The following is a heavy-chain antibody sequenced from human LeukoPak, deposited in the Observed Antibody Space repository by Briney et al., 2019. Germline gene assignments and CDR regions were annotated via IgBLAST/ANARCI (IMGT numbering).Heavy chain of an antibody. J-gene: IGHJ3*01. D-gene: IGHD2-2*01. CDR3: ARPRYCSSISCYFHAFDV. CDR2: IKEDGSEE. CDR1: GFNFNTFW. V-gene: IGHV3-7*01. Sequence: GGSLRLSCAASGFNFNTFWVTWVRQAPGKGLEWVANIKEDGSEEYYVDSVKGRFTISRDNAKNSLYLQMNSLRAEDTAVYYCARPRYCSSISCYFHAFDVWGQGTMVTVSS.